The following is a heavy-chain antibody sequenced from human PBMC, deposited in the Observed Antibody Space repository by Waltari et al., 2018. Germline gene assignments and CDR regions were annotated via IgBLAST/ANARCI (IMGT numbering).Heavy chain of an antibody. D-gene: IGHD3-22*01. V-gene: IGHV3-21*01. CDR1: GFTSSSYS. Sequence: EVQLVESGGGLVKPGGSLRPPCPASGFTSSSYSMNWVRPAPGKGLEWVSSISSSSSYIYYADSVKGRFTISRDNAKNSLYLQMNSLRAEDTAVYYCARGGYSAYYFDYWGQGTLVTVSS. J-gene: IGHJ4*02. CDR3: ARGGYSAYYFDY. CDR2: ISSSSSYI.